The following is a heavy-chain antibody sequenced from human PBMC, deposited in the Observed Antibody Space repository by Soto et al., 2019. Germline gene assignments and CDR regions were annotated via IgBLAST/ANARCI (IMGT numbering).Heavy chain of an antibody. CDR3: ASSSALWHGMDA. Sequence: GGPLRLSCAAPGFRFSSYAMSWVRQAPGQGPEWLSVISASGGSAYYADSVRGRFTISRDNSKNTLYLQMKSLGAEDTAVYYCASSSALWHGMDAWGQGTTVTVSS. CDR2: ISASGGSA. D-gene: IGHD6-6*01. J-gene: IGHJ6*02. V-gene: IGHV3-23*01. CDR1: GFRFSSYA.